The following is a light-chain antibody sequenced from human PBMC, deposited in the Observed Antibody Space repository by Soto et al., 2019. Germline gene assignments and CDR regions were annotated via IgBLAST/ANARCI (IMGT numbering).Light chain of an antibody. CDR2: GAS. V-gene: IGKV3-20*01. CDR3: QQYGSSSWT. J-gene: IGKJ1*01. CDR1: QSVSSNY. Sequence: EIVLTQSPGTLSLSPGERATFSCRASQSVSSNYLAWYQHKPGQAPRLLISGASSRATGIPDRFSGSGSGTDFTLTISRLEPEDFAVYYCQQYGSSSWTFGQGTKVEIK.